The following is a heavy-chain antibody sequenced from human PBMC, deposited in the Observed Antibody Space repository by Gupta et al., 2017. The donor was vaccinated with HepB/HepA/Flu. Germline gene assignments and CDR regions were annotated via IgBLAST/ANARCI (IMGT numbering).Heavy chain of an antibody. CDR2: ISGSGDIT. CDR3: AKHQYTFGPLDY. CDR1: GFIFSNYG. D-gene: IGHD5-18*01. Sequence: ELQLLESGGGLVQPGESLRLSCVASGFIFSNYGMSWVHQAPGKGLEWVSAISGSGDITYYADSVKGRFTISSSKNTLFLQMSSLRAEDTAVYYCAKHQYTFGPLDYWGQGILVSVSS. V-gene: IGHV3-23*01. J-gene: IGHJ4*02.